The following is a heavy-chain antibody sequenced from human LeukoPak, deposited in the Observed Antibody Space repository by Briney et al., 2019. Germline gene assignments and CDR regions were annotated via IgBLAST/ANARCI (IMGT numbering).Heavy chain of an antibody. J-gene: IGHJ1*01. Sequence: GGSQRLSCAASGFTFSDYYMSWIRQAPGKGLEWVSYISSSGSTIYYADSVKGRFTISRDNAKNSLYLQMSSLRAEDTARYSCATRARVAAAGAEYFQHWGQGTLVTVSS. CDR1: GFTFSDYY. V-gene: IGHV3-11*01. CDR2: ISSSGSTI. CDR3: ATRARVAAAGAEYFQH. D-gene: IGHD6-13*01.